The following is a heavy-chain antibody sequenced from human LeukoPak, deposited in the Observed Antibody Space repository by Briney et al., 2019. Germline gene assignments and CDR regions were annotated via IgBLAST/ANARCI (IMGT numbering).Heavy chain of an antibody. CDR2: ISGSGGST. J-gene: IGHJ4*02. Sequence: GGSLRLXCAASGFTFSSYAMSWVRQAPGKGLEWVSAISGSGGSTYYADSVKGRFTISRDNSKNTLYLQMNSLRAEDTAVYYCAKNGITMIVVVTDNYDYWGQGTLVTVSS. D-gene: IGHD3-22*01. V-gene: IGHV3-23*01. CDR3: AKNGITMIVVVTDNYDY. CDR1: GFTFSSYA.